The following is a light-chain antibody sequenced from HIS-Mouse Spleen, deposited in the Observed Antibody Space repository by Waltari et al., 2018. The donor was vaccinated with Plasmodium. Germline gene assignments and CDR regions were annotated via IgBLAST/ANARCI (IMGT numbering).Light chain of an antibody. J-gene: IGKJ2*01. CDR1: QSVSSN. CDR2: GAS. V-gene: IGKV3-15*01. CDR3: QQYNNWPPYT. Sequence: EIVMTQSPATLSVSPGERATCSCRASQSVSSNLAWYQQKPGQAPRLLIYGASTRATGIPARFSGSGSGTEFTLTISSMQSEDFAVYYCQQYNNWPPYTFGQGTKLEIK.